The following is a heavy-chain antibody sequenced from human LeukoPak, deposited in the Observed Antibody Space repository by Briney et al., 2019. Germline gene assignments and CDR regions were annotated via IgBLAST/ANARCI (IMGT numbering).Heavy chain of an antibody. D-gene: IGHD3-16*01. Sequence: PGGSLRLSCAASGFTFSSYEMNWVRQAPGKGLEWVSYISSSGSTIYYADSVKGRFTISRDNAKNSLYLQMNSLRAEDTAVYYCARADRLGAALLASFDYWGQGTLVTSPQ. V-gene: IGHV3-48*03. CDR1: GFTFSSYE. CDR2: ISSSGSTI. CDR3: ARADRLGAALLASFDY. J-gene: IGHJ4*02.